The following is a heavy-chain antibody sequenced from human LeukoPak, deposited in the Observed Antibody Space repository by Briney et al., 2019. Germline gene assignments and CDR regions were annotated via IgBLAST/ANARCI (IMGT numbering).Heavy chain of an antibody. CDR3: GVGGESFDY. D-gene: IGHD1-26*01. CDR1: GLTFSNTW. V-gene: IGHV3-15*01. CDR2: IKSKTEGGTT. J-gene: IGHJ4*02. Sequence: KPGGSLRLSWAASGLTFSNTWMSWVRKAPGKGLEWVGRIKSKTEGGTTDYAAPVKGRFTISRDDSKNTLYLQMNSLKTEDTAVYYCGVGGESFDYWGQGTLVTVSS.